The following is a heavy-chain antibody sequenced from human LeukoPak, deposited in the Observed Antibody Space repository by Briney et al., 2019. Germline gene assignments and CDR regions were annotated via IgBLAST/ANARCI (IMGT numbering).Heavy chain of an antibody. V-gene: IGHV1-69*05. J-gene: IGHJ6*03. CDR1: GGTFSSYA. Sequence: ASVKVSCKASGGTFSSYAISWVRQAPGQGLEWMGGIIPIFGTANYAQKFQGRVTITTDESTSTAYLELSSLRSEDTAVYYCASRPRAGFWSGSYYYYMDVWGKGTTVTVSS. CDR3: ASRPRAGFWSGSYYYYMDV. D-gene: IGHD3-3*01. CDR2: IIPIFGTA.